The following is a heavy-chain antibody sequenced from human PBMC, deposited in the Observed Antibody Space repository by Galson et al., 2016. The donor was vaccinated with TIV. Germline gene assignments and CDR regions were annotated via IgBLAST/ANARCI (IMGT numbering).Heavy chain of an antibody. Sequence: SLRLSCAASGFTFNNFAMSWVRQAPGKGLEWVSSLSGSGSKTYYTDSVKGRFTISRDNSENTGYRLMHRLRAEDTAVNYCAKDGGGWYTTGWYYFDYWGQGALVTVSS. D-gene: IGHD6-19*01. V-gene: IGHV3-23*01. J-gene: IGHJ4*02. CDR1: GFTFNNFA. CDR2: LSGSGSKT. CDR3: AKDGGGWYTTGWYYFDY.